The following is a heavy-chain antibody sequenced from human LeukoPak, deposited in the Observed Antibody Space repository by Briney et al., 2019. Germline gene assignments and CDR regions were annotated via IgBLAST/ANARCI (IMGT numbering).Heavy chain of an antibody. CDR1: GFTFSNYN. CDR3: AKDRGYSSSWTFDY. V-gene: IGHV3-23*01. CDR2: ISGSGGST. D-gene: IGHD6-13*01. Sequence: GGSLRLSCVASGFTFSNYNMNWVRQAPGKGLEWVSAISGSGGSTYYADSVKGRFTISRDNSKNTLYLQMNSLRAEDTAVYYCAKDRGYSSSWTFDYWGQGTLVTVSS. J-gene: IGHJ4*02.